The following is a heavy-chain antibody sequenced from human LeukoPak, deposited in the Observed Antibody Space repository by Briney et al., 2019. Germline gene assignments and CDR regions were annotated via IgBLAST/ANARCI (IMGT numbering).Heavy chain of an antibody. CDR2: IIPIFGTA. J-gene: IGHJ2*01. D-gene: IGHD6-19*01. V-gene: IGHV1-69*13. CDR3: ARGRAVAWVFDL. Sequence: SLKVSSMASGGTFSTYAISWVRQAPGQGLEWIGGIIPIFGTANYPQKFQRRVTITADESTSTAYMELSSLRSEDTAVYYCARGRAVAWVFDLWGRGTLVTVSS. CDR1: GGTFSTYA.